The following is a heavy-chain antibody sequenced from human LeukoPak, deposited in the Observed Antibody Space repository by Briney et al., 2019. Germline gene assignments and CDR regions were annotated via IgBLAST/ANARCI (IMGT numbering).Heavy chain of an antibody. D-gene: IGHD3-10*01. Sequence: ASVKVSCKASGSTFTDSYMHRVRQAPGQGLEWMGWINPKTGGTNYAQRFQGRVTMTRDTSIRTAYMELNSLRSDDTAVYYCARDGRLTIFVRGIITEGSPPKNWGQGTLVTVSS. CDR2: INPKTGGT. V-gene: IGHV1-2*02. J-gene: IGHJ4*02. CDR1: GSTFTDSY. CDR3: ARDGRLTIFVRGIITEGSPPKN.